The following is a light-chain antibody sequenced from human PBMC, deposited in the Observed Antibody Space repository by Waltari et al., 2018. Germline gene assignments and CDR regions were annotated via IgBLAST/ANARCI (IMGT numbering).Light chain of an antibody. J-gene: IGKJ2*01. V-gene: IGKV1-33*01. CDR3: QHFDNLLFT. Sequence: DIQVTQSPSSLSASVGDRVTITGQASQDISHYLNCYQERPGKAPKVLSYDAQLLKIGAPSRFSGSGSGTDFTFAITSLQPEDAATYYCQHFDNLLFTFGQGTKLEI. CDR1: QDISHY. CDR2: DAQ.